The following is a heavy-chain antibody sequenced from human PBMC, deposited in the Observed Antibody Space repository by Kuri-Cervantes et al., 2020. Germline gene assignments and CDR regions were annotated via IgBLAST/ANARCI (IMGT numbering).Heavy chain of an antibody. CDR2: IIPIFGTA. V-gene: IGHV1-69*05. D-gene: IGHD3-10*01. CDR3: AGLKTYYYGSGSYAHEYFQH. CDR1: GGTFNTYA. Sequence: SVKVSCKTSGGTFNTYAVSWVRQAPGQGLEWMGGIIPIFGTANYAQKFQGRVTITTDESTSTAYMELSSLRSEDTAVYYRAGLKTYYYGSGSYAHEYFQHWGQGTLVTVSS. J-gene: IGHJ1*01.